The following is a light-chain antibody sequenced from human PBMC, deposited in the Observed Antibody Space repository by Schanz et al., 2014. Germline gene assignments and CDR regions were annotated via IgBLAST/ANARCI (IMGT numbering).Light chain of an antibody. CDR1: SSDVGGHDY. Sequence: QSALTQPPSASGAPGQSVTISCTGTSSDVGGHDYVSWYQHHPGKAPKVMIYQVTKRPSGVPDRFSGSKSGNTASLTVSGLQAEDEADYYCQSYDSSLSGFSYVFGTGTKLTVL. CDR2: QVT. CDR3: QSYDSSLSGFSYV. V-gene: IGLV2-8*01. J-gene: IGLJ1*01.